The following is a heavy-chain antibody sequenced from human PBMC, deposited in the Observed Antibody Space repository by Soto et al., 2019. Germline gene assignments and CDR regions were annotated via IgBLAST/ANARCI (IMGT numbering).Heavy chain of an antibody. CDR3: ANTWGATRAFDI. J-gene: IGHJ3*02. D-gene: IGHD1-26*01. Sequence: GGSLRLSCAASGFTFSSYAMSWVRQAPGKGLEWVSAISGSGGSTYYADSVKGRFTISRDNSKNTLYLQMNSLRAEDTAVYYCANTWGATRAFDIWGQGTMVTVSS. V-gene: IGHV3-23*01. CDR1: GFTFSSYA. CDR2: ISGSGGST.